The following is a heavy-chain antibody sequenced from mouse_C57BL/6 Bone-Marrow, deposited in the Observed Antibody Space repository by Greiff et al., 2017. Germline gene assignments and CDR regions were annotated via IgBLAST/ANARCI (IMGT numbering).Heavy chain of an antibody. V-gene: IGHV1-64*01. CDR2: IHPNSGST. CDR3: ASYDGYDGY. J-gene: IGHJ2*01. D-gene: IGHD2-3*01. Sequence: QVQLQQPGAELVKPGASVTLSCKASGYTFTSYWMHWVKQRPGQGLEWIGMIHPNSGSTNYNEKFKSKATLTVEESSSTAYMQLSSLTSEDSAVYYCASYDGYDGYWGQGTTLTVSS. CDR1: GYTFTSYW.